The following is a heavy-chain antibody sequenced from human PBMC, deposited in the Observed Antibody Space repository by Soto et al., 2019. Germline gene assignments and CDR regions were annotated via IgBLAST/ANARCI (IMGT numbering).Heavy chain of an antibody. V-gene: IGHV1-2*04. D-gene: IGHD6-25*01. CDR2: INPNSGGT. CDR1: GYTFTDYY. Sequence: GASVKVSCKSSGYTFTDYYIHWVRQAPGQGLEWMGWINPNSGGTNYAQKFQGWVTMTRDTPISTAYVELSRLRSDDTAVYYCATPHLRDRAAADFDYWVQGTLVTVSS. CDR3: ATPHLRDRAAADFDY. J-gene: IGHJ4*02.